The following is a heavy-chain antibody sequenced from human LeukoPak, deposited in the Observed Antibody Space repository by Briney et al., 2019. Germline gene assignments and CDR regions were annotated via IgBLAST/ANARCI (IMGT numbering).Heavy chain of an antibody. CDR3: ARAGITGTPYYYYMDV. Sequence: PGGSLRLSCAASRFTFDDYGMSWVHQAPGKGLEWVSGINWNGGSTGYADSVKGRFTISRDNAKNSLHLQMNSLRAEDTALYYCARAGITGTPYYYYMDVWGKGTTVTVSS. V-gene: IGHV3-20*04. CDR1: RFTFDDYG. J-gene: IGHJ6*03. D-gene: IGHD1-20*01. CDR2: INWNGGST.